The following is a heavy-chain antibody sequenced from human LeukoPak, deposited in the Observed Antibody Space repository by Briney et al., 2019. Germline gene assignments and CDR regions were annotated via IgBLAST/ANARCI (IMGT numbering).Heavy chain of an antibody. V-gene: IGHV3-15*01. J-gene: IGHJ4*02. CDR3: TIGYSSSWCFDY. CDR2: IKSKTDGGTT. CDR1: GFTFSNAW. Sequence: GGSLRLSCAASGFTFSNAWMSWVRQAPGKGLEWVGRIKSKTDGGTTDYAAPVKGRFTISRDDSKNTLYLQMNSLKTEDTAVYYCTIGYSSSWCFDYWGQGTLVAVSS. D-gene: IGHD6-13*01.